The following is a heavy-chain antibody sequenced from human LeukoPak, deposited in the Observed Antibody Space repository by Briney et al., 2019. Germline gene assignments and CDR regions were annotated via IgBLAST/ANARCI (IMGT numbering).Heavy chain of an antibody. J-gene: IGHJ3*02. CDR3: ARAQIRDVLLWFGEDTDAFDI. V-gene: IGHV4-38-2*02. D-gene: IGHD3-10*01. Sequence: PSETLSLTCTVSGYSISSGYYWGWIRQPPGKGLEWIGSIYHSGSTYYNPSLKSRVTISVDTSKNQFSLKPSSVTAADTAVYYCARAQIRDVLLWFGEDTDAFDIWGQGTMVTVSS. CDR1: GYSISSGYY. CDR2: IYHSGST.